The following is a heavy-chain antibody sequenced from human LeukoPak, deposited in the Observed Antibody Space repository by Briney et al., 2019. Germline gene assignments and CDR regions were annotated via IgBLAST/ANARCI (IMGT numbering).Heavy chain of an antibody. D-gene: IGHD1-1*01. CDR1: GFTFSRYA. Sequence: PGGSLRLSCAASGFTFSRYAMSWVRQAPGKGLEWVSAISGSGGSTYYADSVKGRFTISRDNSKNTLYLQMNSLRAEDTAVYYCARTCGYPCPFDIWGQGTMVTVSS. CDR2: ISGSGGST. J-gene: IGHJ3*02. CDR3: ARTCGYPCPFDI. V-gene: IGHV3-23*01.